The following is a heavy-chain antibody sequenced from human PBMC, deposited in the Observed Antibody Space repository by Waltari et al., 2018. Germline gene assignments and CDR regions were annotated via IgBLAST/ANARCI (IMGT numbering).Heavy chain of an antibody. J-gene: IGHJ4*02. CDR3: ARMGRESYYYFDY. Sequence: ELQLVETGGYLIKPGGSLRLSCAVSGFTVSSSYMNWVRQAPGKGLEWVSTIYSNGNTYDADSVKGRFTISTDTAKNTLYLQMNSLRDEDTAIYYCARMGRESYYYFDYWGQGTLVTVST. D-gene: IGHD1-26*01. CDR2: IYSNGNT. CDR1: GFTVSSSY. V-gene: IGHV3-53*02.